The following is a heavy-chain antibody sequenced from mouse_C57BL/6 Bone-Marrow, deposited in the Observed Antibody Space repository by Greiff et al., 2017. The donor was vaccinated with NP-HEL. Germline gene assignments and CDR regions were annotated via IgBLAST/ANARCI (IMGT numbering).Heavy chain of an antibody. D-gene: IGHD2-1*01. V-gene: IGHV1-50*01. J-gene: IGHJ1*03. CDR3: ARDYYGPYWYFDV. CDR1: GYTFTSYW. CDR2: IDPSASYT. Sequence: QVQLKQPGAELVKPGASVKLSCKASGYTFTSYWMQWVKQRPGQGLEWIGEIDPSASYTNYNQKFKVNATLTVDTSSSTSYMQLSSLTSEDSAVYYCARDYYGPYWYFDVWGTGTTVTVSS.